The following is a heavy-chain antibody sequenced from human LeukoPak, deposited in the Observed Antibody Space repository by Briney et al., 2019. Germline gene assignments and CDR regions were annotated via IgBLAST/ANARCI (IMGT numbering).Heavy chain of an antibody. Sequence: GGSLRLSCAASGFTFSSYAMSWVRQAPGKGLEWVSAISGSGGSTYYADSVKGRFTISRDNSKNTLYLQMNSLRAEDTAVYYCAKIAYDFWSGYPAIASWWGQGTLVTVSS. CDR1: GFTFSSYA. CDR2: ISGSGGST. J-gene: IGHJ4*02. V-gene: IGHV3-23*01. D-gene: IGHD3-3*01. CDR3: AKIAYDFWSGYPAIASW.